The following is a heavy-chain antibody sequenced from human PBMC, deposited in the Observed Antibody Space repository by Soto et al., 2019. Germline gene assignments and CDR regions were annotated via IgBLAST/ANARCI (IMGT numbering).Heavy chain of an antibody. CDR2: INAGNGKT. CDR3: ARDSCSGGTCYFGGMDV. D-gene: IGHD2-15*01. J-gene: IGHJ6*01. Sequence: QVQLVQSGAEEREPGASVKVSCKASGYTFSGYVMHWVRQAPGQRLEWMGWINAGNGKTKYSQNFQGRVTIIRDTFASTAYMELSSLRSEDTAVYYCARDSCSGGTCYFGGMDVW. CDR1: GYTFSGYV. V-gene: IGHV1-3*05.